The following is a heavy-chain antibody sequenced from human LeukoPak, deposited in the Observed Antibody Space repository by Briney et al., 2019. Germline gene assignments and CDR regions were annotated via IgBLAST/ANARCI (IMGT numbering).Heavy chain of an antibody. CDR3: ARDPNWGSGY. CDR2: IGTSGGDI. CDR1: GFTFSNYV. Sequence: GGTLRLSCAASGFTFSNYVMIWVRQAPGKGLEWVSIIGTSGGDIHYADSVKGRFSISRDNSKNTLSLQMNSLRVDDTAVYYCARDPNWGSGYWGQGTLVTVSS. D-gene: IGHD7-27*01. J-gene: IGHJ4*02. V-gene: IGHV3-23*01.